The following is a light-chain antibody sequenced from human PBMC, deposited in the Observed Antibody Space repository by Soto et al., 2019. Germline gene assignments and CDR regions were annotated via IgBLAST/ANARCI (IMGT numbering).Light chain of an antibody. CDR1: SGSIASNY. J-gene: IGLJ2*01. Sequence: LTQPHSVSESPGKTVTISCTRSSGSIASNYVQWYQQRPGSAPTTVIYEDNQRPSGVPDRFSGSIDSSSNSASLTISGLKTEDEDDYYCQSYDSSNHVVFGGGTQLTVL. CDR3: QSYDSSNHVV. V-gene: IGLV6-57*04. CDR2: EDN.